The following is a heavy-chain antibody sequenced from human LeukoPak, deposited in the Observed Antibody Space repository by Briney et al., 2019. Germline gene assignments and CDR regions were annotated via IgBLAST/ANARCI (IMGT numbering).Heavy chain of an antibody. CDR1: GYTFIRHW. Sequence: ASVKVSCKTSGYTFIRHWMHWVRRAPGQGLEWMGIINPKDGATDFAQRFQGRVTMTTDTSTSTVYMELSSLRSEDTAVYYCARDHSNEMCGGDCFASWLDPWGQGTLVTVSS. V-gene: IGHV1-46*01. J-gene: IGHJ5*02. D-gene: IGHD2-21*02. CDR2: INPKDGAT. CDR3: ARDHSNEMCGGDCFASWLDP.